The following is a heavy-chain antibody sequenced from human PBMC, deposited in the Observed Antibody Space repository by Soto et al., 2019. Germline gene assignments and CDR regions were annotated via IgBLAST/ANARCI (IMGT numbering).Heavy chain of an antibody. V-gene: IGHV1-69*13. D-gene: IGHD4-17*01. Sequence: ASVKVSCKASGGTFSIYAIIWVRQAPGQGLEWMGGIIPIFGTANYAQKFQGRVTITADESTSTAYMELSSLRSEDTAVYYCAGQTTVTSYYYYGMDVWGQGTTVTVSS. CDR3: AGQTTVTSYYYYGMDV. CDR2: IIPIFGTA. CDR1: GGTFSIYA. J-gene: IGHJ6*02.